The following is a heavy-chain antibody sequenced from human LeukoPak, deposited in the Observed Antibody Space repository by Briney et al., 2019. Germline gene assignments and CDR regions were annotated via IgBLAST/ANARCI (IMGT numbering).Heavy chain of an antibody. V-gene: IGHV4-34*01. CDR3: ASTYYYDSSGYWGDY. J-gene: IGHJ4*02. CDR2: INHSGSA. D-gene: IGHD3-22*01. Sequence: SETLSLTCAVYGGSFSTYYWSWIGQPPGKGLEWIGEINHSGSANYNPSLKSRVTISGDTSKNQFSLKLSSVTAADTAVYYCASTYYYDSSGYWGDYWGQGTLVTVSS. CDR1: GGSFSTYY.